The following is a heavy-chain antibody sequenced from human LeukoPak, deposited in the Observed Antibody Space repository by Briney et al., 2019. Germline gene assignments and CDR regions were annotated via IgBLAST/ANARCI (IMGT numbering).Heavy chain of an antibody. D-gene: IGHD6-13*01. Sequence: GGSLRLSCEVSEISVRGSYMSWVRQAPGKGLEWVSVIYSGDRTYYAESVKGRFTISRDTSKNTLYLQMNNLRADGTARYYCTRDLTGTTWSENDYWGQGTLVTISS. CDR3: TRDLTGTTWSENDY. CDR1: EISVRGSY. V-gene: IGHV3-53*01. J-gene: IGHJ4*02. CDR2: IYSGDRT.